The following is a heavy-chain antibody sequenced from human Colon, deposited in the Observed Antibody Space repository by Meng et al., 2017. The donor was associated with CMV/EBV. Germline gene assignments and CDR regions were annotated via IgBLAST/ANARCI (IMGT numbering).Heavy chain of an antibody. CDR1: DFIFSDFQ. V-gene: IGHV3-11*04. D-gene: IGHD3-22*01. CDR2: ISSSGNVM. J-gene: IGHJ4*02. CDR3: AREGDFYDSDGYSYYFDY. Sequence: GGSLRLSCAASDFIFSDFQMSWVRQAPGKGLEWVAYISSSGNVMHYADSVKGRFTISRDNAKNSLSLQMNSLRAEDTAIYFCAREGDFYDSDGYSYYFDYWGQGTLVTVSS.